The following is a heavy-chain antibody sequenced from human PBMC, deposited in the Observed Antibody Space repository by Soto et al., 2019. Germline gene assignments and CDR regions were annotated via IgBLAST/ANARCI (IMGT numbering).Heavy chain of an antibody. Sequence: EVQLVESGGGLVQPGGSLKLSCAASGFTFSGSAMHWVLQASGKGLEWVGRLRSKANSYATAYAASVKGRFTISRDDSKNTAYLQMNRLKTEDTDVYYCNFLSSYESNRVRGGDGGFYYFDYWGQGTLVTVSS. J-gene: IGHJ4*02. CDR3: NFLSSYESNRVRGGDGGFYYFDY. CDR1: GFTFSGSA. D-gene: IGHD3-10*01. V-gene: IGHV3-73*02. CDR2: LRSKANSYAT.